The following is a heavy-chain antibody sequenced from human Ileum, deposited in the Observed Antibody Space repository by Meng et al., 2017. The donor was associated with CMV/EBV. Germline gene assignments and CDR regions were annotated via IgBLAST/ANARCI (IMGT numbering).Heavy chain of an antibody. CDR1: GFTFNSYS. J-gene: IGHJ4*02. V-gene: IGHV3-30-3*01. CDR3: ARERQGSRQTFDY. Sequence: QGQLGGSGGGVVQPGRSLRLSCAASGFTFNSYSIHWVRQAPGKGLEWVAVISSDGSIKYYTDSVKGRFTISRDNSKNTLYLQMNSLRTEDTSVYYCARERQGSRQTFDYWGQGTLVTVSS. CDR2: ISSDGSIK.